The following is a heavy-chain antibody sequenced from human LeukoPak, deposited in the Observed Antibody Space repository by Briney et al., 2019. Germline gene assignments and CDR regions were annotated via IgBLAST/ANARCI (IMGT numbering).Heavy chain of an antibody. V-gene: IGHV3-7*01. Sequence: GGSLRLSCAASGFIFSSYGMHWVRQAPGKGLEWVASINQGESAKFYVDSVKGRFTISRDNVKNSLFLQMNSLRTEDTAFYYCAKLLRDVTIYDFWGHGALVTVSS. CDR2: INQGESAK. CDR3: AKLLRDVTIYDF. CDR1: GFIFSSYG. J-gene: IGHJ4*01. D-gene: IGHD1-14*01.